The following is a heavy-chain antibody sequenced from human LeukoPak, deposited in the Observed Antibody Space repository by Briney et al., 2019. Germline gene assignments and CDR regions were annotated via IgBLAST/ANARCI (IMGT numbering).Heavy chain of an antibody. V-gene: IGHV4-59*08. D-gene: IGHD6-13*01. CDR1: GGSISSYY. CDR2: IYYSGST. Sequence: SETLSLTCTVSGGSISSYYWSWIRQPPGKGLEWIGYIYYSGSTNYNPSLKSRVTISVDTSKNQFSLKLITVTAADTAVYYCARLGQQLSYYMDVWGKGTTVTVSS. CDR3: ARLGQQLSYYMDV. J-gene: IGHJ6*03.